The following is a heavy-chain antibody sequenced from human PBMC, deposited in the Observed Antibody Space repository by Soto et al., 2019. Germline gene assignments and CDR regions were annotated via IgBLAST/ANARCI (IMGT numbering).Heavy chain of an antibody. V-gene: IGHV1-18*01. J-gene: IGHJ3*02. Sequence: QVQLVQSGAEVKKPGASVKVSCKASGYTFTSYGISWVRQAPGQGLEWMGWISAYNGNTNYAQKLQGRVTMTTDTYTSTAYMELRSLRSDDTAVYYCARASQYYYDSSGYYLVAFDIWGQGTMVTVSS. CDR3: ARASQYYYDSSGYYLVAFDI. CDR1: GYTFTSYG. D-gene: IGHD3-22*01. CDR2: ISAYNGNT.